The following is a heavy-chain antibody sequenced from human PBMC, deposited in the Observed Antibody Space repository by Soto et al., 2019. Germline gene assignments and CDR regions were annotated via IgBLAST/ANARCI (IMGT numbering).Heavy chain of an antibody. CDR1: GGSISSGYY. CDR2: IYYSGST. V-gene: IGHV4-31*03. J-gene: IGHJ6*02. Sequence: PSETLSLTCTVSGGSISSGYYWTWIRQHPGKGLEWIGYIYYSGSTLYNPSLKSRAAISVDTSKNQFSLNLTSVTAADTAVYYCTKSAPSLGYYDTSGAGGDVWGQGTTVTVSS. CDR3: TKSAPSLGYYDTSGAGGDV. D-gene: IGHD3-22*01.